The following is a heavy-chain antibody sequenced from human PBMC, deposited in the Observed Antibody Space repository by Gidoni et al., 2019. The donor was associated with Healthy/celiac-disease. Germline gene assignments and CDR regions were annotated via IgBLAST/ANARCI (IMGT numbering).Heavy chain of an antibody. CDR3: ARGEDGDYDY. CDR1: GGSFSGYY. CDR2: INHSGST. D-gene: IGHD4-17*01. V-gene: IGHV4-34*01. Sequence: QVQLQQWGAGLLKPSETLSLTCAVYGGSFSGYYWSWIRQPPGKGLEWIGEINHSGSTNYNPSLKSRVTISVDTSKNQFSLKLSSVTAADTAVYYCARGEDGDYDYWGQGTLVTVSS. J-gene: IGHJ4*02.